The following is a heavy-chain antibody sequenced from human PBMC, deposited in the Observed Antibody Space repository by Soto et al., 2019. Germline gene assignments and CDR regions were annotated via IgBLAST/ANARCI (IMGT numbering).Heavy chain of an antibody. J-gene: IGHJ6*02. CDR3: ARGAFTASVKKYYYGMDV. CDR2: ISAYNGNT. CDR1: GYTFTSYG. D-gene: IGHD3-3*02. Sequence: QVQLVQSGAEVKKPGASVKVSCKTSGYTFTSYGISWVRQAPGQWLEWMGWISAYNGNTNYAQKLQGRVTMTTDTSTSTAYMELRSLRSDDTAVYYCARGAFTASVKKYYYGMDVWGQGTTVTVSS. V-gene: IGHV1-18*01.